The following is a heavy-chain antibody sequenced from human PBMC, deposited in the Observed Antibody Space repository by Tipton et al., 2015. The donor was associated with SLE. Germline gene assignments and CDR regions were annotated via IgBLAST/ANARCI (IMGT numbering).Heavy chain of an antibody. CDR1: GGSFSGYY. D-gene: IGHD5/OR15-5a*01. J-gene: IGHJ3*02. CDR2: INHSGST. V-gene: IGHV4-34*01. Sequence: TLSLTCAVYGGSFSGYYWSWIRQSPGKGLEWIGDINHSGSTNYNPSLKSRVTISVDTSKNQFSLKLSSVTAADTAVYYCAGVSRDAFEIWGQGTMVTVSS. CDR3: AGVSRDAFEI.